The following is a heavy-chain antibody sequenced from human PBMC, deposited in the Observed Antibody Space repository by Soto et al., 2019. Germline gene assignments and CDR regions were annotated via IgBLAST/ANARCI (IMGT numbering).Heavy chain of an antibody. CDR3: AKGGMITFGEVGYYYMDV. D-gene: IGHD3-16*01. CDR2: ISGSGGST. CDR1: GFTFSSYA. Sequence: EVPLLESGGGLVQPGGSLRLSCAASGFTFSSYAMSWVRQAPGKGLEWVSAISGSGGSTYYADSVKGRFTISRDNSKNTLYLQMNSLGAEDTAVYYCAKGGMITFGEVGYYYMDVWGKGTTVTVSS. J-gene: IGHJ6*03. V-gene: IGHV3-23*01.